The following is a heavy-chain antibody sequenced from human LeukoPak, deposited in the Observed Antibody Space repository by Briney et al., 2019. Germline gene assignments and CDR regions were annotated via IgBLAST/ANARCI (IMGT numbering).Heavy chain of an antibody. CDR1: GFTFSNAW. V-gene: IGHV3-15*01. J-gene: IGHJ4*02. CDR3: TSTLGY. Sequence: PGGSLRLSCAASGFTFSNAWMTWVRQAPGKGLEWVGRIKRKTDGGTTDYAAPVKGRFTISRDDSKTTLYLEMNSLKTEDTAVYYCTSTLGYWGQGTLVTVSS. CDR2: IKRKTDGGTT. D-gene: IGHD6-13*01.